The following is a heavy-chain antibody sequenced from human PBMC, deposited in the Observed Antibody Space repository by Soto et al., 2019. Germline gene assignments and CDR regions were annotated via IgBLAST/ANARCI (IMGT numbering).Heavy chain of an antibody. Sequence: QVQLQESGPGLVKPSETLSLTCTVSGGSISSYYWSWIRQPPGKGLEWIGYIYYSGSTNYNPSLKSRVTITVGPSKNQFSLKLSSVTAADTAVYYCARLGYSGYEPPLDYWGQGTLVTVSS. J-gene: IGHJ4*02. D-gene: IGHD5-12*01. CDR3: ARLGYSGYEPPLDY. CDR1: GGSISSYY. V-gene: IGHV4-59*08. CDR2: IYYSGST.